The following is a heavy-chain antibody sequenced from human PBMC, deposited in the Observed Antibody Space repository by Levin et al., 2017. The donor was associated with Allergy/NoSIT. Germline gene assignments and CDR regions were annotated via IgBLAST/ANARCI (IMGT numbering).Heavy chain of an antibody. V-gene: IGHV3-23*01. D-gene: IGHD5-24*01. Sequence: GGSLRLSCAASGFTFSSYTMNWVRQAPGEGLEWVSGISGSGGTTYYADSVKGRFTISRDNSKNTLHLQMNSLRAEDTAVYSCAKPKDGDNLVAFHIWGQGQMVTVSS. CDR1: GFTFSSYT. J-gene: IGHJ3*02. CDR3: AKPKDGDNLVAFHI. CDR2: ISGSGGTT.